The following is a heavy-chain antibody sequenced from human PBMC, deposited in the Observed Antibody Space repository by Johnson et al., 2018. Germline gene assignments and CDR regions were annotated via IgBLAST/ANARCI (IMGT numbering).Heavy chain of an antibody. J-gene: IGHJ6*02. CDR1: GFTFDDYA. Sequence: EVQLVESGGGLVQXGRSLRLSCAASGFTFDDYAMHWVRQAPGKGLEWVSGVSWNSGSIGYADSVKGRFTISRDNAKNSLYLQMNSLRAEDTALYYCAKGTGAYYYYYGMDVWGQGTTVTVSS. D-gene: IGHD1-14*01. CDR2: VSWNSGSI. V-gene: IGHV3-9*01. CDR3: AKGTGAYYYYYGMDV.